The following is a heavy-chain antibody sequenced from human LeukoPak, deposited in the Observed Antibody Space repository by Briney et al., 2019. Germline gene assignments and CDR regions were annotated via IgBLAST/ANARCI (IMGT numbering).Heavy chain of an antibody. D-gene: IGHD6-6*01. CDR2: INPNSGDT. J-gene: IGHJ4*02. V-gene: IGHV1-2*02. Sequence: ASVKVSCKASGYMFTGYYMHWVRQAPGQGLEWMGWINPNSGDTNYAEKFQGRVTMTRDTSISTAYMDLRRLRSDDTAVYYCARDYSSSSGYFDYWGQGTLVTVSS. CDR3: ARDYSSSSGYFDY. CDR1: GYMFTGYY.